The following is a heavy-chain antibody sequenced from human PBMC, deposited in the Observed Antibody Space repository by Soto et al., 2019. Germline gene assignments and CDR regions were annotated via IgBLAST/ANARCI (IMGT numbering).Heavy chain of an antibody. CDR1: GFTFSTYS. CDR2: ITASRGTT. CDR3: AKCLQAYWNYDAHHM. V-gene: IGHV3-23*01. Sequence: GGSLRLSCAASGFTFSTYSMSWVRLAPGKGLEWVAHITASRGTTYYADSVKGRFTISGDTSRNTLYLQMNNLRAEDTALYYCAKCLQAYWNYDAHHMWGQGTMVTVSS. J-gene: IGHJ3*02. D-gene: IGHD1-7*01.